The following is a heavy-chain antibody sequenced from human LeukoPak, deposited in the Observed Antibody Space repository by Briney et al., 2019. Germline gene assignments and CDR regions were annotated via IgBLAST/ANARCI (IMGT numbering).Heavy chain of an antibody. CDR2: IIPIFGTE. Sequence: GSSVKVSCKASGGTFSSYAISWVRQAPGQGLEWMGGIIPIFGTEKYAQKFQGRVTVTADESTSTAYMELNSLRSEDTAVYYCTRGPVAHNKYDAFDIWGQGTMVTVSS. D-gene: IGHD4-23*01. J-gene: IGHJ3*02. CDR3: TRGPVAHNKYDAFDI. CDR1: GGTFSSYA. V-gene: IGHV1-69*01.